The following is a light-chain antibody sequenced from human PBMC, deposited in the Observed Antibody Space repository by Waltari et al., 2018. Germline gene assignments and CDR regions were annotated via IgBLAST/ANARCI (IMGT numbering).Light chain of an antibody. CDR3: QSYDSYLRGV. Sequence: QSVLTQPPSVSGAPGQRVTISCTGSSSNIGAGYDVHWYQQLPGTAPKLLVYANTHRPAGVSGRFSASKSGTSASLAITGLQAEDEADYYCQSYDSYLRGVFGGGTKLTVL. V-gene: IGLV1-40*01. CDR1: SSNIGAGYD. CDR2: ANT. J-gene: IGLJ3*02.